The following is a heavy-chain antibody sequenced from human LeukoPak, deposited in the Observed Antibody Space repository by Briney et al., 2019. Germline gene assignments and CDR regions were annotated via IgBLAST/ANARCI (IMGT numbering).Heavy chain of an antibody. V-gene: IGHV4-4*07. D-gene: IGHD1-7*01. CDR1: GGSISSCY. Sequence: SETLSLTCTVSGGSISSCYWSWIRQPAGKGLEWIGRIYTSGSTNYNPSLKSRVTMSVDTSKNQFSLKLSSVTAADTAVYYCAREVSHNTRYNWNYGGNYYFDYWGQGTLVTVSS. J-gene: IGHJ4*02. CDR3: AREVSHNTRYNWNYGGNYYFDY. CDR2: IYTSGST.